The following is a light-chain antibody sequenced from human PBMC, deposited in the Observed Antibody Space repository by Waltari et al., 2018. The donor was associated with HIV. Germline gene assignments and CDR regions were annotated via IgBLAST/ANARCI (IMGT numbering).Light chain of an antibody. CDR2: EVS. V-gene: IGLV2-14*01. J-gene: IGLJ2*01. CDR3: SSFTTSNSLL. Sequence: QSALTQPASVSGSPGQSITVSCTGTSSDIGAYDFVSWYQQPPGTAPKLVIYEVSNRPSGISYRFSGSKSGNTASLTISGLQTEDEADYYCSSFTTSNSLLFGGGTKVTVL. CDR1: SSDIGAYDF.